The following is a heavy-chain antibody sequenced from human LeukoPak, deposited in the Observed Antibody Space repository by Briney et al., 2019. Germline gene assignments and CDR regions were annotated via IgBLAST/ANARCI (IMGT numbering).Heavy chain of an antibody. J-gene: IGHJ6*02. CDR2: ISDSGGST. CDR3: ARKWEGSGSSYYYYGMDV. D-gene: IGHD3-10*01. CDR1: GFTFSSYA. Sequence: PGGSLRLSCAASGFTFSSYAMSWVRQAPGKGLEWVSAISDSGGSTYYADSVKGRFTISRDNSKNTLYLQMNSLRAEDTAVYYCARKWEGSGSSYYYYGMDVWGQGTTVTVSS. V-gene: IGHV3-23*01.